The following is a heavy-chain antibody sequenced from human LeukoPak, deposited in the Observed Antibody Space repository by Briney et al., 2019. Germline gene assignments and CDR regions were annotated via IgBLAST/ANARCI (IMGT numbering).Heavy chain of an antibody. D-gene: IGHD6-19*01. J-gene: IGHJ4*02. Sequence: GESLKISCKGSGYIFISYWIGWVRQMPGKGLEWMGIIYLGDSDTRYSPSFQGQVTISADKSISTAYLQWSSLKASDTAMYYCARHLSYTSGWPLDYWGQGTLVTVSS. V-gene: IGHV5-51*01. CDR2: IYLGDSDT. CDR1: GYIFISYW. CDR3: ARHLSYTSGWPLDY.